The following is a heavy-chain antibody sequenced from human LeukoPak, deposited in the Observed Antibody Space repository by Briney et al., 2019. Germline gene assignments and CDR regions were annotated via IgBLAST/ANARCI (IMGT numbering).Heavy chain of an antibody. Sequence: SETLPLTCAVYGWSFNDYYWNWIRQPPGKGLGWIGEINARGDTNYNPSLESRVTISVDTSKNQFSLRLTSMIAADTALYYCARGQVPAARGYNWFDPWGQGTLVTVSS. CDR2: INARGDT. D-gene: IGHD2-2*01. CDR3: ARGQVPAARGYNWFDP. V-gene: IGHV4-34*01. CDR1: GWSFNDYY. J-gene: IGHJ5*02.